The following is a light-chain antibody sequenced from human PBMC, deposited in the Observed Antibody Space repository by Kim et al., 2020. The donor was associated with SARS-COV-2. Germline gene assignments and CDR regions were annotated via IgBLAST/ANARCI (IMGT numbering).Light chain of an antibody. V-gene: IGKV1-27*01. J-gene: IGKJ1*01. CDR3: QRYYNAPWT. Sequence: ASVGVGVPIPCRASQGISNYLAWYQHKPGKVPELLIYAASTLQSGVPSRFSGSGSGTDFTLTISSLQPEDVATYYCQRYYNAPWTFGQGTKVDIK. CDR2: AAS. CDR1: QGISNY.